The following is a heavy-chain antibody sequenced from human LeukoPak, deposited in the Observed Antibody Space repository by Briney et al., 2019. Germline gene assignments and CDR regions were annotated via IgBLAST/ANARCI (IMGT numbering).Heavy chain of an antibody. CDR1: GFTFSSYA. D-gene: IGHD2-2*01. CDR3: AKDRDCSSTSCQFDY. CDR2: ISGSGGST. J-gene: IGHJ4*02. V-gene: IGHV3-23*01. Sequence: GGSLRLSCAASGFTFSSYAMSWVRQAPGKGLEWVSAISGSGGSTYYADSVKGRFTISRDNSKNRLYLQMNSLRAEDTAVYYCAKDRDCSSTSCQFDYWGQGTLVTVSS.